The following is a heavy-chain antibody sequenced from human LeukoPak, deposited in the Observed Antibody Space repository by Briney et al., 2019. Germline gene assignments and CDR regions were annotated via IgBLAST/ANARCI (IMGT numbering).Heavy chain of an antibody. V-gene: IGHV3-23*01. Sequence: GGSLRLSCAASGFTFSSYAMSWVRQAPGKGLERVSAISGNGGSTYYADSVKGRFTISRDNSKNTLYLQMNSLRAEDTAVYYCARDGYNNPSFDYWGQGTLVTVSS. CDR2: ISGNGGST. J-gene: IGHJ4*02. CDR1: GFTFSSYA. D-gene: IGHD5-24*01. CDR3: ARDGYNNPSFDY.